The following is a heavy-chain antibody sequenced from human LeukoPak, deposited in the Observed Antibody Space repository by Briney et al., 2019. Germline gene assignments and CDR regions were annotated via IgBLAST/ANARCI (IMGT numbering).Heavy chain of an antibody. CDR1: GGSISTSNYY. CDR3: AKSNGYGLVDI. CDR2: IFYSGST. Sequence: SETLSLTCTVSGGSISTSNYYWGWIRPPPGQDLKWSGNIFYSGSTYYSPSLRSRVTISLATSRNQFSLKLNSVTAADAAVYSCAKSNGYGLVDIWGQGTMVTLSS. D-gene: IGHD3-10*01. V-gene: IGHV4-39*07. J-gene: IGHJ3*02.